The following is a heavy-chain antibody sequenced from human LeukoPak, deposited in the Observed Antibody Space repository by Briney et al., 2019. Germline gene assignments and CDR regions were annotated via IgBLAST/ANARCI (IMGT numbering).Heavy chain of an antibody. J-gene: IGHJ5*02. Sequence: GGSLRLSCAASGFTFDDYAMHWVRQAPGKGPEWVSGISWNSGSIGYADSVKGRFTISRDNAKNSLYLQMNSLRAEDMALYYCAKSIAVAGTWFDPWGQGTLVTVSS. V-gene: IGHV3-9*03. D-gene: IGHD6-19*01. CDR3: AKSIAVAGTWFDP. CDR1: GFTFDDYA. CDR2: ISWNSGSI.